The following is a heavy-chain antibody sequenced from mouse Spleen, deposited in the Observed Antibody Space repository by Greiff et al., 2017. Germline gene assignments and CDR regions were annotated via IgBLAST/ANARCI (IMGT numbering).Heavy chain of an antibody. Sequence: EVKLQESGGGLVQPGGSLRLSCATSGFTFTDYYMSWVRQPPGKALEWLGFIRNKANGYTTEYSASVKGRFTISRDNSQSILYLQMNTLRAEDSATYYCARARAYYDYDGFDYWGQGTTLTVSS. CDR3: ARARAYYDYDGFDY. J-gene: IGHJ2*01. CDR1: GFTFTDYY. D-gene: IGHD2-4*01. CDR2: IRNKANGYTT. V-gene: IGHV7-3*02.